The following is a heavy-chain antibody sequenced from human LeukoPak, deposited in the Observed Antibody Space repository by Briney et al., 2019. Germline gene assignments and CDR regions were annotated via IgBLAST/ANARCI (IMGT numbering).Heavy chain of an antibody. J-gene: IGHJ4*02. Sequence: GGSLRLSCAASGFTFSSYTMNWVRQAPGKGLEWVSSISRSNSFIYYADSVKGRFTISRDDARNSLYLQMNSLRAEDTAVYYCASHYGSGSSPFDHWGQGTLVTVST. CDR1: GFTFSSYT. V-gene: IGHV3-21*01. CDR3: ASHYGSGSSPFDH. CDR2: ISRSNSFI. D-gene: IGHD3-10*01.